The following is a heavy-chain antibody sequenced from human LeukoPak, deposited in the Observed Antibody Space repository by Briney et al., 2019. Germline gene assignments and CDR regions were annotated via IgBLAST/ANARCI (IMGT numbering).Heavy chain of an antibody. D-gene: IGHD3-10*01. V-gene: IGHV4-59*08. CDR1: GGSISSYY. CDR3: ARQKGYGSGLGYFDY. Sequence: SETLSLTCTVSGGSISSYYWSWIRQPPGKGLEWIGYIYYSGSTNYNPSLKSRVTISVDTSKNQFSLKLSSVTAADTAVYCCARQKGYGSGLGYFDYWGQGTLVTVSS. J-gene: IGHJ4*02. CDR2: IYYSGST.